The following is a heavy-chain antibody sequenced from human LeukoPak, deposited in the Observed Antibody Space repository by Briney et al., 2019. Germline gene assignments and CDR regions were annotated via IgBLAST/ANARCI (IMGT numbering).Heavy chain of an antibody. D-gene: IGHD2-15*01. CDR2: INWNGGST. CDR3: ARDARRFCSGGSCYSFDY. Sequence: GGSLRLSCAASGFTFDDYGMSWVRQAPGKGLEWVSGINWNGGSTGYADSVKGRFTISRDNAKNSLYLQMNSLRAEDTALHYCARDARRFCSGGSCYSFDYWGQGTLVTVSS. J-gene: IGHJ4*02. V-gene: IGHV3-20*04. CDR1: GFTFDDYG.